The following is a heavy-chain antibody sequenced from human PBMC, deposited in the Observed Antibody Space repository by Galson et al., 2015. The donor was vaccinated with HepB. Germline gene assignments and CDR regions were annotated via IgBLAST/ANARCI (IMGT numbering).Heavy chain of an antibody. CDR1: GFTFSNCA. J-gene: IGHJ6*01. CDR2: IAGSDGRT. D-gene: IGHD4-17*01. V-gene: IGHV3-23*01. CDR3: AKVRADYGDRDYQYGMDV. Sequence: SLRLSCAASGFTFSNCAMTWVRQAPGKGLEWVSGIAGSDGRTFYSDSVKGRFTISRDNSKNTLYLQMNSLRAEDTAVFYCAKVRADYGDRDYQYGMDVWGQGTTVTVSS.